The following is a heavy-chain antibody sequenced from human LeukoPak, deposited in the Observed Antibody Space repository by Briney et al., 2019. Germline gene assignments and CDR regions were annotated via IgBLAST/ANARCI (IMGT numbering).Heavy chain of an antibody. CDR3: ARRPIQLWPIAY. J-gene: IGHJ4*02. V-gene: IGHV4-34*01. D-gene: IGHD5-18*01. Sequence: SETLSLTCTVSGGSFSGYYWSWIRQPPGKGLGWIGEINHSGSTNYNPSLKSRVTIPLDTSKTQFSLKLSSVTAAATAVYYCARRPIQLWPIAYWGQGTLVTVSS. CDR1: GGSFSGYY. CDR2: INHSGST.